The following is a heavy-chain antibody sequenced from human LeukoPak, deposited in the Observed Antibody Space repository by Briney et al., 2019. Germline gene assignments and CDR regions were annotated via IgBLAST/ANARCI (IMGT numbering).Heavy chain of an antibody. D-gene: IGHD3-9*01. CDR2: INPNSGGT. CDR3: ARVATHILTGYRFDY. CDR1: GYTFTGYY. Sequence: ASVKVSCKASGYTFTGYYMHWVRQAPGQGLEWMGGINPNSGGTNYAQKFQGRVTMTRDTSISTAYMGLSRLRSDDTAVYYCARVATHILTGYRFDYWGQGTLVTVSS. V-gene: IGHV1-2*02. J-gene: IGHJ4*02.